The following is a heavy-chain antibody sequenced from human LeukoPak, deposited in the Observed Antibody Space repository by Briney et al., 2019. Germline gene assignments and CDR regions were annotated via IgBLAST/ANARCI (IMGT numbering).Heavy chain of an antibody. CDR3: ARIRYCSSTSCYTAGPSSGYYKP. Sequence: PSETLSLTCAVYGGSFSGYYWSWIRQPPGKGLEWIGEINHSGSTNYNPSLKSRVTISVDTSKNQFSLKLSSVTAADTAVYYCARIRYCSSTSCYTAGPSSGYYKPWGQGTLVTVSS. CDR1: GGSFSGYY. J-gene: IGHJ4*02. CDR2: INHSGST. D-gene: IGHD2-2*02. V-gene: IGHV4-34*01.